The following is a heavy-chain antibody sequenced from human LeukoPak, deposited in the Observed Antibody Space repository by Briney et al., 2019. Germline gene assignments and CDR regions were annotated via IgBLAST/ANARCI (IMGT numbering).Heavy chain of an antibody. D-gene: IGHD3-22*01. CDR2: INPNSGGT. CDR3: ARDLYYDSSGYYQIVS. Sequence: ASVKVSCKASGYIFTDYYMHWVRQAPGQGLEWMAWINPNSGGTHYAQKFQGRVTMTRDTSISTAYMELSRLTSDDTAVYYCARDLYYDSSGYYQIVSWGQGTLVTVSS. J-gene: IGHJ4*02. V-gene: IGHV1-2*02. CDR1: GYIFTDYY.